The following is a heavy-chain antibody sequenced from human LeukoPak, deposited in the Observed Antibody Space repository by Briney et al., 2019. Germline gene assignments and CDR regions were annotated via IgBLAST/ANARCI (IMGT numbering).Heavy chain of an antibody. V-gene: IGHV3-7*01. CDR2: IKQDGSEK. CDR1: GFTFSNYW. CDR3: ARDKAGLRWPLDY. D-gene: IGHD4-23*01. Sequence: GGSLRLSCAASGFTFSNYWMSWVRQAPGKGLEWVANIKQDGSEKYYVDSVKGRFTISRDNAKNSLYLQMNSLRAEDTAVYYCARDKAGLRWPLDYWGQGTLVTVSS. J-gene: IGHJ4*02.